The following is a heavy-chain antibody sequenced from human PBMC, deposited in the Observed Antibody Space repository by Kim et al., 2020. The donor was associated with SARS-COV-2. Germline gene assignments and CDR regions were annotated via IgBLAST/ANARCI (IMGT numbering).Heavy chain of an antibody. J-gene: IGHJ4*02. D-gene: IGHD3-3*01. V-gene: IGHV3-21*01. CDR1: GFTFSTYT. Sequence: GGSLRLSCAASGFTFSTYTMNWVRQAPGKGLEWVSYIRSSGSYIYYADSVKGRFTISRDNAKNSVYLQMNSLRAEDTAVYYCARGVESDYWGQGTLVTVSS. CDR3: ARGVESDY. CDR2: IRSSGSYI.